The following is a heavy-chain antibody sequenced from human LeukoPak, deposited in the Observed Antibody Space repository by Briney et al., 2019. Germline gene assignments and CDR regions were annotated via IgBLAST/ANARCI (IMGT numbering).Heavy chain of an antibody. V-gene: IGHV1-2*06. D-gene: IGHD3-22*01. CDR3: ARGDANNYYDSSGYYGGIHY. J-gene: IGHJ4*02. CDR2: INPNSGGT. CDR1: GYTFTGYY. Sequence: ASVKVSCKASGYTFTGYYMHWVRQAPGQGLEWMGRINPNSGGTNYAQKFQGRVTMTRDTSISTAYMELSRLRSDDTAVYYCARGDANNYYDSSGYYGGIHYGGQGTLVTVSS.